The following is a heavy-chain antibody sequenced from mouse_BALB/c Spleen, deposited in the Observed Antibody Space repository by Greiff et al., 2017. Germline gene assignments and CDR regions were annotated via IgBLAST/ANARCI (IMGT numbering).Heavy chain of an antibody. Sequence: EVKLQESGGGLVKPGGSLKLSCAASGFTFSDYYMYWVRQTPEKRLEWVATISDGGSYTYYPDSVKGRFTISRDNAKNNLYLQMSSLKSEDTAMYYCARVTFDYWGQGTTLTVSS. CDR1: GFTFSDYY. CDR3: ARVTFDY. J-gene: IGHJ2*01. V-gene: IGHV5-4*02. CDR2: ISDGGSYT. D-gene: IGHD2-13*01.